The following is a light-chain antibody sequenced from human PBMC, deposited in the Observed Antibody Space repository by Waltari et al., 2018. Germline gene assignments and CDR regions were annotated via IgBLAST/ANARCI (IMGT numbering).Light chain of an antibody. CDR2: GAS. CDR3: QQYGDSPLT. CDR1: QSVRSTY. V-gene: IGKV3-20*01. J-gene: IGKJ4*01. Sequence: EIVLTQSPGTLSLSPGERATLSCRASQSVRSTYLAWYQQKPGQAPRLPIYGASNRATGIPDRFSGSGSGTDFILTISRLEPEDFAVYFCQQYGDSPLTSGGGTKVEIK.